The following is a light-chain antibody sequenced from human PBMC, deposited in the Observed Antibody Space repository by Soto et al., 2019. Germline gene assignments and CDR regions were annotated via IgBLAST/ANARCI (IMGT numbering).Light chain of an antibody. CDR2: TTN. Sequence: QTVVTQEPSLTVSPGGTVTLTCASSTGAVTSDNYPSWFQQQPGQAPRTLIYTTNSRHSWTPARFSGSLLGGKAAITLSGVQYEDEADYYCLLYYGGAHLVFGGGTKLTVL. J-gene: IGLJ2*01. CDR1: TGAVTSDNY. V-gene: IGLV7-43*01. CDR3: LLYYGGAHLV.